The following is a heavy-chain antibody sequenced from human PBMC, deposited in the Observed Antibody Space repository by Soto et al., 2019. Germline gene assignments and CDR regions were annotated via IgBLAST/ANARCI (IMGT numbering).Heavy chain of an antibody. CDR1: GFTFSSYA. CDR3: AKDGDRYYDSSGYYGY. CDR2: ISGSGGST. Sequence: PGGSLRLSCAASGFTFSSYAMSWVRQAPGKGLAWVSVISGSGGSTYYADSVKGRFTISRDNSKNTLYLQMNSLRAEDTAVYYCAKDGDRYYDSSGYYGYWGQGTLVTVSS. V-gene: IGHV3-23*01. J-gene: IGHJ4*02. D-gene: IGHD3-22*01.